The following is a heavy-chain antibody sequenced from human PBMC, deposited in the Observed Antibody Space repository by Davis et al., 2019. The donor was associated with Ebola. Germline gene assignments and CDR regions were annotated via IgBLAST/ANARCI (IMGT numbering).Heavy chain of an antibody. CDR2: INPNSGGT. D-gene: IGHD5-12*01. CDR3: ARERDPLRLWGPGVNWFDP. J-gene: IGHJ5*02. V-gene: IGHV1-2*02. Sequence: ASVKVSCKASGYTFTGYYMHWVRQAPGQGLEWMGWINPNSGGTNYAQKFQGRVTMTRDTSISTAYMELSRLRSDDTAVYYCARERDPLRLWGPGVNWFDPWGQGTLVTVSS. CDR1: GYTFTGYY.